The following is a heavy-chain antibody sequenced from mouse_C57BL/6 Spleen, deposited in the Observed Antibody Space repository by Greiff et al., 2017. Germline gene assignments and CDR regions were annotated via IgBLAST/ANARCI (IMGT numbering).Heavy chain of an antibody. CDR1: GYSITSGYY. Sequence: EVQLQESGPGLVKPSQSLSLTCSVTGYSITSGYYWNWIRQFPGNKLEWMGYISYDGSNNYNPSLKNRISITRDTSKNQFFLKLNSVTTEDTATYYCARRYYGYDGYAMDYWGQGTSVTVSS. CDR3: ARRYYGYDGYAMDY. D-gene: IGHD2-2*01. J-gene: IGHJ4*01. V-gene: IGHV3-6*01. CDR2: ISYDGSN.